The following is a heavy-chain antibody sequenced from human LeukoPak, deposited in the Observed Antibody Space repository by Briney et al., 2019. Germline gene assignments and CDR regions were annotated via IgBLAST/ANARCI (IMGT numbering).Heavy chain of an antibody. D-gene: IGHD2-2*01. Sequence: ASVKVSCKASGYSFTTYGITWVRQARGQGLEWMGWISAFNGNTNYAQKLQGRVAMTTDTSTSTAYMELRSLRSDDAAVYYCARDFCSSTSCYFDSWGQGTLVTVSS. CDR3: ARDFCSSTSCYFDS. V-gene: IGHV1-18*01. CDR1: GYSFTTYG. J-gene: IGHJ4*02. CDR2: ISAFNGNT.